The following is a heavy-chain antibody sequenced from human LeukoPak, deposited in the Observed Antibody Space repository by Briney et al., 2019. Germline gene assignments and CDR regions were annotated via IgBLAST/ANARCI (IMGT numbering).Heavy chain of an antibody. CDR3: AREGVRGATILDY. CDR1: GFTFSSYA. CDR2: ISYDGSNK. D-gene: IGHD3-10*01. Sequence: AGGSLRLSCAASGFTFSSYAMHWVRQAPGKGLEWVAVISYDGSNKYYAGSVKGRFTISRDNSKNTLYLQMNSLRAEDTAVYYCAREGVRGATILDYWGQGTLVTVSS. J-gene: IGHJ4*02. V-gene: IGHV3-30-3*01.